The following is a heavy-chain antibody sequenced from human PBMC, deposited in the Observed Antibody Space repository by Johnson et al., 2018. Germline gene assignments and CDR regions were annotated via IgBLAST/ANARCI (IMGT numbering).Heavy chain of an antibody. Sequence: QVQLQESGPGLVRPSETLSLTCTVSGGSISSSSHYGAWIRQPPAKGLEWIGSINYSGTTYYNASLRSRVTILVDTSKNQFSLKVTSVTAADPAVYYCVRIVVSSLGNYMDVWGKGTTVTVSS. J-gene: IGHJ6*03. D-gene: IGHD3-22*01. CDR2: INYSGTT. CDR3: VRIVVSSLGNYMDV. V-gene: IGHV4-39*07. CDR1: GGSISSSSHY.